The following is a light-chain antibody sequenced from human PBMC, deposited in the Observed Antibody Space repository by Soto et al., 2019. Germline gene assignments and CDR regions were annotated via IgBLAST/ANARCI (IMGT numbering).Light chain of an antibody. J-gene: IGKJ2*01. CDR1: QTIHNY. CDR3: QQSYSTPPYT. Sequence: DIQMTQSPSSLSASVGDRVTISCRASQTIHNYLNWYHQKPGKAPKLLIYLASTLHSGVPSRFSGSGSGTDFTLTISSLQPEDFATYYCQQSYSTPPYTFGQGTKREI. CDR2: LAS. V-gene: IGKV1-39*01.